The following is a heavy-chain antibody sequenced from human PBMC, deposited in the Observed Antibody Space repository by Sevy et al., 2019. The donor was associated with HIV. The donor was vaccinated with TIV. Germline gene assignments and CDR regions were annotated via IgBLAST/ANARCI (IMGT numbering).Heavy chain of an antibody. CDR1: GGSISSYY. V-gene: IGHV4-4*07. Sequence: SETLSLTCTVSGGSISSYYWSWIRQPAGKGLEWIGRIYTSGSTNYNPSLKSRVTMSVDTSKNQFSLKLSSVTAADTAVYYCASGAILGVVIISDAFDIWGQGTMVTVSS. CDR2: IYTSGST. D-gene: IGHD3-3*01. CDR3: ASGAILGVVIISDAFDI. J-gene: IGHJ3*02.